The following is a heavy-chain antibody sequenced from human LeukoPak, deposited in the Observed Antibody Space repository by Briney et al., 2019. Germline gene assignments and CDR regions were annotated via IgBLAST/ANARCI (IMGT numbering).Heavy chain of an antibody. CDR2: IIPIFGTA. V-gene: IGHV1-69*05. CDR1: GGTFSSNA. J-gene: IGHJ4*02. Sequence: SVKVSCKASGGTFSSNAISWVRQAPGQGLEWMGRIIPIFGTANYAQKFQGRVTITTDESTSTAYMELSSLRSEDTAVYYCARGPAVAGTGGDYWGQGTLVTVSS. CDR3: ARGPAVAGTGGDY. D-gene: IGHD6-19*01.